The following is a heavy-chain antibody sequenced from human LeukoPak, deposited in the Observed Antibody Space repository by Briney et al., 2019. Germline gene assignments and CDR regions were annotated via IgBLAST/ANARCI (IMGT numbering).Heavy chain of an antibody. CDR3: ARASILTGYFDP. J-gene: IGHJ5*02. D-gene: IGHD3-9*01. V-gene: IGHV4-30-2*01. CDR2: IYHSGST. CDR1: GGSISSGGYS. Sequence: SETLSLTCAVSGGSISSGGYSWSWIRQPPGKGLEWIGYIYHSGSTYYNPSLKSRVTISVDRSKNQFSLNLSSVTAADTAMYYCARASILTGYFDPRGQGTLVTVSS.